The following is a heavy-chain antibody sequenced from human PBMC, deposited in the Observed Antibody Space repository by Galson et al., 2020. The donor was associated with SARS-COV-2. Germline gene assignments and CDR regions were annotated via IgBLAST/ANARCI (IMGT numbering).Heavy chain of an antibody. D-gene: IGHD3-3*01. J-gene: IGHJ6*02. CDR3: ARNDDFWSGYSSPPFWYYGMDV. Sequence: SVKVSCKASGGTFSSYAISWVRQAPGQGLEWMGGIIPIFGTANYAQKFQGRVTITADESTSTAYMELSSLRSEDTAVYYCARNDDFWSGYSSPPFWYYGMDVWGQGTTVTVSS. CDR1: GGTFSSYA. V-gene: IGHV1-69*13. CDR2: IIPIFGTA.